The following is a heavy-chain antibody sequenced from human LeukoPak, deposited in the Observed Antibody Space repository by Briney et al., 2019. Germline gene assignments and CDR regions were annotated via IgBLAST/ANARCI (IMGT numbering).Heavy chain of an antibody. Sequence: GGSLRLSCAASGFTFSSYAMSWVRQAPGKGLEWVSAISGSGGSTYYADSVKGRFTISRDSSKNTLYLQMNSLRAEDTAVYYCAKDGIRFGEFNWFDPWGQGTLVTVSS. CDR1: GFTFSSYA. V-gene: IGHV3-23*01. CDR2: ISGSGGST. CDR3: AKDGIRFGEFNWFDP. D-gene: IGHD3-10*01. J-gene: IGHJ5*02.